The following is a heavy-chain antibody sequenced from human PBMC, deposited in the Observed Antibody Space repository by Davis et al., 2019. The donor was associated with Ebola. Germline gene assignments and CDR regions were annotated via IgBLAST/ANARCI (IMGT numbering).Heavy chain of an antibody. CDR2: ISSSSSYI. V-gene: IGHV3-21*01. CDR1: GFTFSSYS. D-gene: IGHD3-22*01. J-gene: IGHJ4*02. CDR3: ARIPPEYYYDSSGYYTRYPYFDY. Sequence: PGGSLRLSCAASGFTFSSYSMNWVRQAPGKGLEWVSSISSSSSYIYYADSVKGRFTISRDNAKNSLYLQMNSLRAEDTAVYYCARIPPEYYYDSSGYYTRYPYFDYWGQGTLVTVSS.